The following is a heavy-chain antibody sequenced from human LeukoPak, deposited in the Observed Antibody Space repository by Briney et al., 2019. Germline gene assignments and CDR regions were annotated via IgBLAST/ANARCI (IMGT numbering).Heavy chain of an antibody. CDR3: ARERRDGYIDY. J-gene: IGHJ4*02. V-gene: IGHV1-3*01. Sequence: GASVKVSCKASGYTFIKYAMHWVRQAPGQRLGWMGWINAANGNTKYSQKFQDRVTITRDTSASTVYMELSRLRSEDTAVYYCARERRDGYIDYWGQGTLVTVSS. CDR2: INAANGNT. D-gene: IGHD5-24*01. CDR1: GYTFIKYA.